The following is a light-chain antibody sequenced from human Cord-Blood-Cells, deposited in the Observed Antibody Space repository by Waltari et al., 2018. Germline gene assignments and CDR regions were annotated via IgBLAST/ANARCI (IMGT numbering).Light chain of an antibody. Sequence: EIVMTQSPATLPVSPGERATLSCRASQSVSSNLALYQQKPGQAPRLLIYGASTRATGIPARFSGSGSGTEFTLTISSLQSEDFAVYYCQQYNNWPLTFGGGTKVEIK. J-gene: IGKJ4*01. CDR2: GAS. CDR3: QQYNNWPLT. CDR1: QSVSSN. V-gene: IGKV3-15*01.